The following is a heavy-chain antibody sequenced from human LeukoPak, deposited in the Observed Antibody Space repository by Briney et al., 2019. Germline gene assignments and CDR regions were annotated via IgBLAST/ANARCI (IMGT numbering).Heavy chain of an antibody. V-gene: IGHV4-34*01. J-gene: IGHJ3*01. CDR1: GGATSGYF. CDR2: INHSGST. CDR3: ARVDGFGQSPRDAFDS. Sequence: SETLSLTCDVSGGATSGYFRRWIGQPPGKGPEWIGEINHSGSTKYIPSLKSRLTISVDTSKNQFSLKLTSVTAPDTPMYYCARVDGFGQSPRDAFDSWGQGTMVTVSS. D-gene: IGHD3-10*01.